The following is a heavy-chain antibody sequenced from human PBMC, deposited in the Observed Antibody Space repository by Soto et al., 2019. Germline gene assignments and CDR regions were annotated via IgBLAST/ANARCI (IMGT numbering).Heavy chain of an antibody. J-gene: IGHJ3*02. CDR2: ISGSVGST. D-gene: IGHD6-25*01. CDR1: GFTLSSYA. CDR3: AKARIAALDAFDI. Sequence: HPGGSLRLSCAASGFTLSSYAMSWVRQAPGKGLEWVSAISGSVGSTYYADSVKGRFTFSRDNSKNTLYLQMNSLRAEDTAVYYCAKARIAALDAFDIWGQGTMVTVSS. V-gene: IGHV3-23*01.